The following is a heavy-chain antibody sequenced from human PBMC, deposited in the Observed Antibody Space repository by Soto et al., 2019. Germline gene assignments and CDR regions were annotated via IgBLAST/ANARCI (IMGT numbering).Heavy chain of an antibody. CDR2: INPSISTI. CDR1: GFTFSDYY. D-gene: IGHD5-18*01. V-gene: IGHV3-11*01. J-gene: IGHJ4*02. CDR3: VREAITAMVFDY. Sequence: GGSLRLSCAASGFTFSDYYMSWIRQAPGKGLEWVSFINPSISTIYYADSVKGRFTISRDNAKNSLYLKMNSLRAEDTAVYYCVREAITAMVFDYWGQGALVTVSS.